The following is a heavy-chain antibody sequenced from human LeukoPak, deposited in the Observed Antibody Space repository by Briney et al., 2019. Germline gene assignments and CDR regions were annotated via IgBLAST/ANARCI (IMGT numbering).Heavy chain of an antibody. J-gene: IGHJ4*02. V-gene: IGHV3-7*05. D-gene: IGHD6-13*01. Sequence: GGSLRLSCAASGFTFRSYRMNWVRQAPGKGLEWVASIKQGESERYYVDSVKGRFTISRDNANDSLYLQMNSLRAEDTAVYYCATLLRSQLVSVADYWGQGTLVTVSS. CDR3: ATLLRSQLVSVADY. CDR2: IKQGESER. CDR1: GFTFRSYR.